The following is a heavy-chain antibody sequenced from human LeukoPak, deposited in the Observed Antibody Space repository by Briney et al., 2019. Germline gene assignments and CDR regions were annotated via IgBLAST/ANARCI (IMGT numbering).Heavy chain of an antibody. CDR2: INHSGST. D-gene: IGHD3-10*01. CDR3: AREFPQLSAFDI. V-gene: IGHV4-34*01. J-gene: IGHJ3*02. CDR1: GGSFSGYY. Sequence: PSGTLSLTCAVYGGSFSGYYWSWIRQPPGKGLEWIGEINHSGSTNYNPSHKSRVTISVDTSKNQFSLKLSSVTAADTAVYYCAREFPQLSAFDIWGQGTMVTVSS.